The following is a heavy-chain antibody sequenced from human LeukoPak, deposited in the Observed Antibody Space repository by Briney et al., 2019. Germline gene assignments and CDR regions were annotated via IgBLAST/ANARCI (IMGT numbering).Heavy chain of an antibody. CDR2: ISGSGGST. CDR1: GFTFSSYS. V-gene: IGHV3-23*01. J-gene: IGHJ5*02. Sequence: GGSLRLPCAASGFTFSSYSMSWVRQAPGKGLEWVSAISGSGGSTYYADSVKGRFTISRDNSKNTLYLQMNSLRAEDTAVYYCAKGPEGWFDPWGQGTLVTVSS. CDR3: AKGPEGWFDP.